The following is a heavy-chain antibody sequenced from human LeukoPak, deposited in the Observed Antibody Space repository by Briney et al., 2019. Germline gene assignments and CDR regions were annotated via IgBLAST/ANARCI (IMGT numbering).Heavy chain of an antibody. CDR3: ASGGASDY. CDR2: INPSGGST. CDR1: GYTFTSYY. V-gene: IGHV1-46*01. J-gene: IGHJ4*02. Sequence: ASVKVSCKASGYTFTSYYMHWVLQAPGQGLEWMGIINPSGGSTSYAQKLQGRVTMTTETSTSTAYMELRSLRSDDTAVYYCASGGASDYWGQGTLVTVSS. D-gene: IGHD6-25*01.